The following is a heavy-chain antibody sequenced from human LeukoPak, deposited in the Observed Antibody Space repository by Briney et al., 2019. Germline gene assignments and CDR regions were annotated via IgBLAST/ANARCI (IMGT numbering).Heavy chain of an antibody. Sequence: SSETLSLTCTVSGDSISSSNFYWGWIRRPPGKGLEWVASISYSGNTYYTPSLKSRVTMSVDTSRNQLSLELSSATAADTAVYYCARLFRDHRGYFDYWGQGTLVTVAS. J-gene: IGHJ4*02. CDR2: ISYSGNT. CDR1: GDSISSSNFY. CDR3: ARLFRDHRGYFDY. D-gene: IGHD3-16*02. V-gene: IGHV4-39*01.